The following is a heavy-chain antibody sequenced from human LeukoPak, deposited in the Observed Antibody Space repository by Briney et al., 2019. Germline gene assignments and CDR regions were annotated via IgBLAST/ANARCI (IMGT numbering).Heavy chain of an antibody. D-gene: IGHD3-16*02. CDR3: ARGVGAITFGGVIVIPYYFDY. CDR1: GGSFSGYY. Sequence: PSETLSLTCAVYGGSFSGYYWSWIRQPPGKGLEWIGEINHSGSTNYNPSLKSRVTISVDTSKNQFSLKLSSVTAADTAVYYCARGVGAITFGGVIVIPYYFDYWGQGTLVTVSS. V-gene: IGHV4-34*01. CDR2: INHSGST. J-gene: IGHJ4*02.